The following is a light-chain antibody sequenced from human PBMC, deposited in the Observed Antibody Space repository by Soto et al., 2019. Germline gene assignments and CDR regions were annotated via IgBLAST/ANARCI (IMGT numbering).Light chain of an antibody. Sequence: QSVLTQPPSVSGAPGQRVTISCTGSSSNIGAGYDVHWYQQLPGTAHKLLIYGNSNRPSGVPDRFSGSKSGTSASLAITGLQADDEADYYCQSYDSSLSGYVVFGGGTKLTVL. CDR3: QSYDSSLSGYVV. CDR2: GNS. CDR1: SSNIGAGYD. J-gene: IGLJ2*01. V-gene: IGLV1-40*01.